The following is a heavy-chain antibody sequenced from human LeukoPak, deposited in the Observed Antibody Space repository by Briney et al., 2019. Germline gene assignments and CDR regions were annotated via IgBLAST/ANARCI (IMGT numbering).Heavy chain of an antibody. J-gene: IGHJ5*02. Sequence: SQTLSLTCAISGDSVSSNSVTWNWIRQSPSRGLEWLGRTYYRSTWYNDYAVSVRCRITVNPDTSKNQFSLHLNSVPPEDTAVYYCARRLTQYDCFDPWGQGILATVSS. V-gene: IGHV6-1*01. CDR1: GDSVSSNSVT. CDR3: ARRLTQYDCFDP. D-gene: IGHD2-2*01. CDR2: TYYRSTWYN.